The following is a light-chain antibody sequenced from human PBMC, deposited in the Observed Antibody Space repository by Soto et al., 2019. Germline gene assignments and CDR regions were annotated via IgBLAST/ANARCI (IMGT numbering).Light chain of an antibody. CDR1: SSDVGGYNY. CDR2: EVS. Sequence: QSALTQPPSASGSPGQSVTISCTGTSSDVGGYNYVSWYQQHPGKAPKLMIYEVSKRPSGVPARFSGSKSGTSASLAISGLRSEDEGHYYCATWHDSLSVWVFGGGTKLTVL. CDR3: ATWHDSLSVWV. J-gene: IGLJ3*02. V-gene: IGLV2-8*01.